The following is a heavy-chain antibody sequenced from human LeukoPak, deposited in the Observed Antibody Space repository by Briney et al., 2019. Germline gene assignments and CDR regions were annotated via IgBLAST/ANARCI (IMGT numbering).Heavy chain of an antibody. CDR2: INHSGST. Sequence: SETLSLTCAVYGGSFSGYYWSWIRQPPGKGLEWIGEINHSGSTNYNPSLKSRVTISVDTSKNQFSLNLSSVTAADTAVYYCARREPRGYCSSTSCYDPLRRGGFDPWGQGTLVTVSS. J-gene: IGHJ5*02. CDR1: GGSFSGYY. CDR3: ARREPRGYCSSTSCYDPLRRGGFDP. D-gene: IGHD2-2*01. V-gene: IGHV4-34*01.